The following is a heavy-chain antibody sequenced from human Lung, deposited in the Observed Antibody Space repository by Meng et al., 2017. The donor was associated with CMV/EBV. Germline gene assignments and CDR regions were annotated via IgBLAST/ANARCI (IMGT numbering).Heavy chain of an antibody. CDR3: ARDRNPAVAGTGLYY. V-gene: IGHV4-39*07. CDR2: VYYSGTT. J-gene: IGHJ4*02. CDR1: GGSIGSSGYY. Sequence: GSLRLXXTVSGGSIGSSGYYWGWIRQPPGKGLEWIGAVYYSGTTYYNPSLKSRITISVDTSKNQFSLKLYSVTAADTAVYYCARDRNPAVAGTGLYYWGQGXLVTVSS. D-gene: IGHD6-19*01.